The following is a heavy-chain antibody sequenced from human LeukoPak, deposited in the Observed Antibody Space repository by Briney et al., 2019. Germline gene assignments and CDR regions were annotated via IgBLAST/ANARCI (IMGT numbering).Heavy chain of an antibody. D-gene: IGHD3-10*01. CDR3: ARGSITMLHPSLPNDDFDI. Sequence: PSETLSLTCAVYVGCFSGYYWSWIRQPPGKGREGMGESNHSGSTNYNPSLKSRVSISVDKSKNQFSLKLSCVTAGETAVCYCARGSITMLHPSLPNDDFDIWGQGTMVTV. CDR2: SNHSGST. CDR1: VGCFSGYY. V-gene: IGHV4-34*01. J-gene: IGHJ3*02.